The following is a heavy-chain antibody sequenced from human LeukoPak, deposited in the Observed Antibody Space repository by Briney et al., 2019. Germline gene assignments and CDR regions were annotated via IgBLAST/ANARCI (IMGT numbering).Heavy chain of an antibody. V-gene: IGHV4-39*07. CDR2: INHSGST. Sequence: SETLSLTCTVSGGSISSGGYYWSWIRQPPGKGLEWIGEINHSGSTNYNPSLKSRVTISVDTSKNQFSLKLSSVTAADTAVYYCARGFSGAARPQPRIFDYWGQGTLVTVSS. CDR3: ARGFSGAARPQPRIFDY. J-gene: IGHJ4*02. CDR1: GGSISSGGYY. D-gene: IGHD6-6*01.